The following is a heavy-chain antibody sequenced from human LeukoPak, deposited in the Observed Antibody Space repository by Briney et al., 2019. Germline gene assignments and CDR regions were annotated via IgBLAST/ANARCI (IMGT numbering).Heavy chain of an antibody. CDR1: GFTFSSYA. J-gene: IGHJ6*02. CDR2: ISYDGSNK. V-gene: IGHV3-30-3*01. CDR3: ATRAPRGYCSGGSCYEHYYYGVDV. Sequence: GGSLRLSCAASGFTFSSYAMHWVRQAPGKGLEWVAVISYDGSNKYYADSVKGRFTISRDNSKNTLYLQMNSLRAEDTAVYYCATRAPRGYCSGGSCYEHYYYGVDVWGQGTTVTVSS. D-gene: IGHD2-15*01.